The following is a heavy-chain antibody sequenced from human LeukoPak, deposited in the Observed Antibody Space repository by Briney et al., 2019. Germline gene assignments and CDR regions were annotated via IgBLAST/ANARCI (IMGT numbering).Heavy chain of an antibody. V-gene: IGHV4-59*08. J-gene: IGHJ4*02. CDR1: GDSISSYH. CDR2: IYYSGST. CDR3: ARRYYYDSSGYSN. D-gene: IGHD3-22*01. Sequence: SETLSLTCSVSGDSISSYHWSWIRQPPGKGLEWIGYIYYSGSTTYNPSLKSRVTISVDTPKNQFSLKLSSVTAADTAVYYCARRYYYDSSGYSNWGQGTLVTVSS.